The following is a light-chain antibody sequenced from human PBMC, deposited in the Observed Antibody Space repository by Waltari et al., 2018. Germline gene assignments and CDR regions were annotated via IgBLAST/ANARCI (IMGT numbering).Light chain of an antibody. CDR3: QQYNSPPWT. Sequence: CRASQSISIWLAWYQQKPGKAPKLLIYKASSLESGVPSRFSGSGSGTEFTLTISSLQPDDFATYYCQQYNSPPWTFGQGTKVEIK. V-gene: IGKV1-5*03. J-gene: IGKJ1*01. CDR1: QSISIW. CDR2: KAS.